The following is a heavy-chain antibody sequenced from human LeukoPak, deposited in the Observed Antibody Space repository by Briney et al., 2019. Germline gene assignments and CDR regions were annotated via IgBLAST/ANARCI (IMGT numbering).Heavy chain of an antibody. D-gene: IGHD5-24*01. V-gene: IGHV3-21*01. J-gene: IGHJ6*03. CDR2: LSSSSSYI. CDR1: GFTFSSYS. CDR3: ARRDDYNYHYYYMDV. Sequence: GGSLRLSCAASGFTFSSYSMNWVREAPGRGVEGVSSLSSSSSYIYYTDSVKGRFTISRDNTKNSLYLQMNSLRAEDTAVYYCARRDDYNYHYYYMDVWGKGTTVTVSS.